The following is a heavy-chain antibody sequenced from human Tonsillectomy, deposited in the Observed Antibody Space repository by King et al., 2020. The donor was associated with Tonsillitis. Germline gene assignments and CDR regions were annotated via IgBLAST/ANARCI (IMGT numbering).Heavy chain of an antibody. CDR3: VRGDRRDL. CDR1: GFSFSLRT. J-gene: IGHJ5*02. CDR2: ISRSSSLK. Sequence: VQLVESGGGLVKPGGSLRLSCAASGFSFSLRTMNWVRQAPGKGLEWISSISRSSSLKFYADSVKGRFTISRDNAESSVFLQMHSLRAEDTAVYYCVRGDRRDLWGQGTLVAVSS. D-gene: IGHD3-10*01. V-gene: IGHV3-21*02.